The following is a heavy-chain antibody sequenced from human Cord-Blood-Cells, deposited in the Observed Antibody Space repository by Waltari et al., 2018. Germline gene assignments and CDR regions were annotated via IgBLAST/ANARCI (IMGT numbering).Heavy chain of an antibody. J-gene: IGHJ3*02. V-gene: IGHV1-24*01. CDR1: VYTLSELS. D-gene: IGHD1-26*01. CDR2: FDPEDGET. CDR3: ATDGDSGSYFDAFDI. Sequence: QVQLVQSGAEVKKPGASVKVSCKVSVYTLSELSMHWVRQAPGKGLEWMGGFDPEDGETIYAQKFQGRVTMTEDTSTDTAYMELSSLRSEDTAVYYCATDGDSGSYFDAFDIWGQGTMVTVSS.